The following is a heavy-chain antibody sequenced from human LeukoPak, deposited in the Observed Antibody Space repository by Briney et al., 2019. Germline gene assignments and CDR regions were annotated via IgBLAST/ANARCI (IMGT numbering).Heavy chain of an antibody. CDR2: INPNSGGT. D-gene: IGHD2-15*01. J-gene: IGHJ4*02. CDR3: ARGRGGSLLRDY. V-gene: IGHV1-2*02. Sequence: ASVKVSCKASGYTFTCYYMHWVRQAPGQGLEWMGWINPNSGGTNYAQKFQGRVTMTRDTSISTAYMELSGLRSDDTAVDYCARGRGGSLLRDYWGQGTLVTVSS. CDR1: GYTFTCYY.